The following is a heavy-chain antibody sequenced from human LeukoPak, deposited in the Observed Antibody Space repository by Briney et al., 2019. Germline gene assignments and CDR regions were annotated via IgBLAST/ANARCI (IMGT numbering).Heavy chain of an antibody. CDR2: IGIAGDT. CDR3: ARAVAGTYFDL. Sequence: GGSLGLSCAASGFTVSNYDMHWVRQATGKGLEWVSVIGIAGDTYYPGSVKGRFTISRENAKNPFYLQMNNLRAGDTAVYYCARAVAGTYFDLWGQGTLVTVSS. CDR1: GFTVSNYD. D-gene: IGHD6-19*01. V-gene: IGHV3-13*01. J-gene: IGHJ4*02.